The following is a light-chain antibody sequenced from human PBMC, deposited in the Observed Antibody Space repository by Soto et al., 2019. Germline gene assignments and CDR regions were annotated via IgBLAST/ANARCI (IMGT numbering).Light chain of an antibody. CDR3: QQYNNWLIT. V-gene: IGKV3-11*01. CDR1: PSVTNF. Sequence: EIVLTQSPATLSLSPVERATLSCRASPSVTNFLAWYQQKPGQAPRILIYGAFNRATGIPARFSGSGSGTDFTLTISSLEPEDSAVYYCQQYNNWLITFGQGTRLEI. J-gene: IGKJ5*01. CDR2: GAF.